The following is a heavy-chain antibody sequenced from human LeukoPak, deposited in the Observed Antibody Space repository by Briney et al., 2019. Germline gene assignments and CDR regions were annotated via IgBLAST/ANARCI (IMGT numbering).Heavy chain of an antibody. V-gene: IGHV4-4*07. J-gene: IGHJ3*02. CDR1: GGSISSYY. Sequence: SETLSLTCTVSGGSISSYYWSWIRQPAGKGLEWIGRIYTSGSTNYNPSLKSRVTMSVDTSKNQFSLKLSSVTAADTAVYYCARASDFWSDYPDAFDIWGQGTMVTVSS. D-gene: IGHD3-3*01. CDR2: IYTSGST. CDR3: ARASDFWSDYPDAFDI.